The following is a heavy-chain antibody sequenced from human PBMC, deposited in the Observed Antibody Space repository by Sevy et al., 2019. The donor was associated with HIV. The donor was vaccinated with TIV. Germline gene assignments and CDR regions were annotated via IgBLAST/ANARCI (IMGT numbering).Heavy chain of an antibody. J-gene: IGHJ4*02. D-gene: IGHD6-19*01. CDR2: IYHSGYS. CDR1: GYSISSDYY. Sequence: SETLSLTCAVSGYSISSDYYWGWIRQPPGKGLEWIGSIYHSGYSYYNPSLKSRVTISVDTSKNQFSLKLSSVIAADTAVFYCARAIGTQVAGLYYFDYWAREPWSPSPQ. V-gene: IGHV4-38-2*01. CDR3: ARAIGTQVAGLYYFDY.